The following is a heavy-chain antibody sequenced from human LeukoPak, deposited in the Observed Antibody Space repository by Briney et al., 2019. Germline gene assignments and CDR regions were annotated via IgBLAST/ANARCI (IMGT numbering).Heavy chain of an antibody. V-gene: IGHV3-64*04. J-gene: IGHJ4*02. CDR2: ISSNGGST. CDR1: GFTFSSYA. CDR3: ARELPDTPRVFDY. Sequence: GGSLRLSCSASGFTFSSYAMHWVRQAPGKGLEYVSAISSNGGSTYYADSVKGRFTISRDNAKNTLYLQMNSLRAEDTAVYYCARELPDTPRVFDYWGQGTLVTVSS. D-gene: IGHD2-2*01.